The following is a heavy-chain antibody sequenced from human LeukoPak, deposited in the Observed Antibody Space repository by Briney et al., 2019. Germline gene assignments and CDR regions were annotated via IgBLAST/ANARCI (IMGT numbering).Heavy chain of an antibody. CDR2: IYYSGST. Sequence: PSETLSLTCTVSGGSISSYYWSWIRQPPGKGLEWIGYIYYSGSTNYNPPLKSRVTISVDTSKNQFSLKLSSVTAADTAVYYCARHFEYYFDYWGQGTLVTVSS. V-gene: IGHV4-59*08. CDR1: GGSISSYY. CDR3: ARHFEYYFDY. J-gene: IGHJ4*02.